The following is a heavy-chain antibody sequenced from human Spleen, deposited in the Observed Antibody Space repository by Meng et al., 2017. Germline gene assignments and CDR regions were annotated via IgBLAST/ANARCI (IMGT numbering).Heavy chain of an antibody. CDR3: ARGDDRFDN. Sequence: ASVKVSCKASGYTFTGYYMHWVRQAPGQGLEWMGWISAYNGNTNYAQRLQGRVTMTTDTSTSTAYMELRSLRSDDTAVYYCARGDDRFDNWGQGTRVTVSS. CDR2: ISAYNGNT. J-gene: IGHJ4*02. CDR1: GYTFTGYY. D-gene: IGHD3-3*01. V-gene: IGHV1-18*04.